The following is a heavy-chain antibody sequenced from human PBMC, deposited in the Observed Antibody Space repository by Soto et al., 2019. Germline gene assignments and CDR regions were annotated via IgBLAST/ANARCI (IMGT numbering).Heavy chain of an antibody. V-gene: IGHV3-15*07. J-gene: IGHJ4*02. CDR2: IKSKPDGGTT. CDR3: TDHWRDGTCWCLGFDY. Sequence: GGSLRLSCTASGFTFSNAWMNWVRQAPGKGLEWVGRIKSKPDGGTTDYAAPVKGRFTISRDDSQNTVYLQMNSLNTEDTAVYYCTDHWRDGTCWCLGFDYWGQGTLVTVSS. CDR1: GFTFSNAW. D-gene: IGHD2-21*01.